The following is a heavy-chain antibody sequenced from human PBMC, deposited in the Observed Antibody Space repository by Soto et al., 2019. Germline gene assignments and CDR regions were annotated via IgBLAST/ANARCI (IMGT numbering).Heavy chain of an antibody. CDR2: IYSGGST. V-gene: IGHV3-53*01. D-gene: IGHD3-9*01. CDR3: ASLLRYFDWLELDY. J-gene: IGHJ4*02. Sequence: GGSLRLSCAASGFTVSSNYMSWVRQAPGKGLEWVSVIYSGGSTYYADSVKGRFTISRDNAKNTLYLQMNSLRAEDTAVYYCASLLRYFDWLELDYWGQGTLVTVSS. CDR1: GFTVSSNY.